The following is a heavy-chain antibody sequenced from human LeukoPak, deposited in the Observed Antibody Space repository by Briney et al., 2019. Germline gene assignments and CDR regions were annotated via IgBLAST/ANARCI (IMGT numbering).Heavy chain of an antibody. CDR3: ARDPSSSSFFDY. D-gene: IGHD6-6*01. V-gene: IGHV3-11*01. CDR1: GFTFSDYY. CDR2: ISSSGSTI. Sequence: PGGSLRLSCAASGFTFSDYYMSWIRQAPGKGLEWVSYISSSGSTIYYADSVKGRFTISRDNANNSLYLQMNSLRAEDTAVYYCARDPSSSSFFDYWGQGTLVTVSS. J-gene: IGHJ4*02.